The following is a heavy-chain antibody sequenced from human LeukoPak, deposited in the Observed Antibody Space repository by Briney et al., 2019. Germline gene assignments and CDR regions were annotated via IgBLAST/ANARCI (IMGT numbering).Heavy chain of an antibody. CDR2: TYYRSKWYS. CDR1: GDSVSSSSAA. Sequence: SQTLSLTCAISGDSVSSSSAAWIWIRQSPSRGLEWLGRTYYRSKWYSDYGPSVRGRITIGPDASRNQFSLQLNSVTPEDTAVYYCVRYGSAWYIDSWGQGTLVTVSS. J-gene: IGHJ4*02. V-gene: IGHV6-1*01. CDR3: VRYGSAWYIDS. D-gene: IGHD6-19*01.